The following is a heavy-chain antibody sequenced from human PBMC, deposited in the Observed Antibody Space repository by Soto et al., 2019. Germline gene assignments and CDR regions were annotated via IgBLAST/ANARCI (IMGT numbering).Heavy chain of an antibody. CDR3: ARGGHIAVVTASFDY. D-gene: IGHD2-21*02. J-gene: IGHJ4*02. CDR2: IHPNGGGS. CDR1: GYSLNTYY. Sequence: QVQLVQSGAEVKKPGASVKVSCKPSGYSLNTYYLHWVRQAPGQGLEWMGVIHPNGGGSTYAQNVLGRVTLTRETATSTVFMELSSLRSADTAVYYCARGGHIAVVTASFDYWGQGTLVTVSS. V-gene: IGHV1-46*02.